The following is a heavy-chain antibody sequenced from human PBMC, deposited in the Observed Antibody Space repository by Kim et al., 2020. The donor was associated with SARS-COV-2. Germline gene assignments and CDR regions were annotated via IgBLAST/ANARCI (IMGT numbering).Heavy chain of an antibody. V-gene: IGHV4-39*02. D-gene: IGHD5-12*01. J-gene: IGHJ4*02. CDR1: GGSISSSSYY. Sequence: SETLSLTCTVSGGSISSSSYYWGWIRQPPGKGLEWIGSIYYSGSTYYNPSLKSRVTISVDTSKNQFSLKLSSVTAADTAVYYCARELGYAEDYWGQGTLVTVSS. CDR2: IYYSGST. CDR3: ARELGYAEDY.